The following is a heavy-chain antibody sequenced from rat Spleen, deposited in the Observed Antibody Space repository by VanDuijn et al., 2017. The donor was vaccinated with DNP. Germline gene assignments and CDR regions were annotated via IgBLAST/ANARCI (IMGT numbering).Heavy chain of an antibody. CDR1: GYSITSGY. V-gene: IGHV3-1*01. J-gene: IGHJ2*01. Sequence: EVQLQESGPGLVKPSQSLSLTCSVTGYSITSGYGWNWIRKFPGNKMEWMGYISYSGYTGYNPSLKSRISIARDTSKNQFFLQLNSVTTEDTATYYCASRITTSFDYWGQGVMVTVSS. D-gene: IGHD1-10*01. CDR2: ISYSGYT. CDR3: ASRITTSFDY.